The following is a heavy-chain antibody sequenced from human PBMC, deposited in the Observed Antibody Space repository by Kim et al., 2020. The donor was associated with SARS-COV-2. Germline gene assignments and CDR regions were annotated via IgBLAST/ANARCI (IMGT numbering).Heavy chain of an antibody. D-gene: IGHD5-12*01. CDR2: IWYDGSNK. V-gene: IGHV3-33*06. J-gene: IGHJ2*01. CDR3: AKDLATNWYFDL. Sequence: GGSLRLSCAASGFTFSSYGMHWVRQAPGKGLEWVAVIWYDGSNKYYADSVKGRFTISRDNSKNTLYLQMNSLRAEDTAVYYCAKDLATNWYFDLWGRGTLVTVSS. CDR1: GFTFSSYG.